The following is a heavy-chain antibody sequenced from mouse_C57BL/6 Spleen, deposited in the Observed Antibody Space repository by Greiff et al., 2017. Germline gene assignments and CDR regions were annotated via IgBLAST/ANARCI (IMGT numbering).Heavy chain of an antibody. D-gene: IGHD2-4*01. J-gene: IGHJ2*01. CDR1: GYTFTDYE. Sequence: QVQLQQSGAELVRPGASVTLSCKASGYTFTDYEMHWVKQTPVHGLEWIGAIDPATGGTAYNQKFKGKAILTADKSSSTAYMELRSLTSEDSAVYYCTPDDCDEQGYFDYWGQGTTVTVSS. CDR2: IDPATGGT. V-gene: IGHV1-15*01. CDR3: TPDDCDEQGYFDY.